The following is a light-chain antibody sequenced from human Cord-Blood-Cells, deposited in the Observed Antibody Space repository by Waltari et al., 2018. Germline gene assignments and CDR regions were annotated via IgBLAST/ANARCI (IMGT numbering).Light chain of an antibody. V-gene: IGLV3-1*01. J-gene: IGLJ3*02. CDR2: QDS. Sequence: SYELTQPPSVSVSPGQTASITCSGDKLGDQYACWYQQKPGQSPVLVIYQDSKRPSGIPERFSGSNSGNTATLTISGTQAMDEADYYCQAWDSISWVFGGGTKLTVL. CDR1: KLGDQY. CDR3: QAWDSISWV.